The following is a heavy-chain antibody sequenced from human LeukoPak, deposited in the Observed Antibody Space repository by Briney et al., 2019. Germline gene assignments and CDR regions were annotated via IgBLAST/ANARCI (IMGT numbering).Heavy chain of an antibody. Sequence: GGSLRLSCAASGLTFRSCSMDWVRQAPGKGLEWVASINPDGNKKYSADSVKGRFTISRDNAENSLYLQMNSLRVEDTAFYYCARDLAYSRLDYWGQGMLVTVSS. CDR1: GLTFRSCS. V-gene: IGHV3-7*01. CDR2: INPDGNKK. CDR3: ARDLAYSRLDY. D-gene: IGHD5-18*01. J-gene: IGHJ4*02.